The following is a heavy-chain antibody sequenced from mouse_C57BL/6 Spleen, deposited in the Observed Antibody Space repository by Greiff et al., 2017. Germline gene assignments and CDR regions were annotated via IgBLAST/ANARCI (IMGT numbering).Heavy chain of an antibody. D-gene: IGHD1-1*01. CDR1: GYSITSGYY. J-gene: IGHJ1*03. V-gene: IGHV3-6*01. Sequence: VQLKESGPGLVKPSQSLSLTCSVTGYSITSGYYWNWIRQFPGNKLEWMGYISYDGSNNYNPSLKNRISITRDTSKNQFFLKLNSVTTEDTATYYCARDKVYYGSSYDWYFDVWGTGTTVTVSS. CDR3: ARDKVYYGSSYDWYFDV. CDR2: ISYDGSN.